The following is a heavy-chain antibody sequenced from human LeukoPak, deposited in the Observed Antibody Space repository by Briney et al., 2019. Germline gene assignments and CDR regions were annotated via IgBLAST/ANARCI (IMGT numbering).Heavy chain of an antibody. V-gene: IGHV1-2*02. CDR2: INPNSGGT. J-gene: IGHJ5*02. D-gene: IGHD1-26*01. Sequence: ASVKVSCNSSGYTFTGYYMHWVRQAPGQGLEWMGWINPNSGGTHYAQKFQGRVTMTRDTSINTAYMELSRLRSDDTAIYYCARGSSIVTSTIDWFDHWGQGALVAVSS. CDR1: GYTFTGYY. CDR3: ARGSSIVTSTIDWFDH.